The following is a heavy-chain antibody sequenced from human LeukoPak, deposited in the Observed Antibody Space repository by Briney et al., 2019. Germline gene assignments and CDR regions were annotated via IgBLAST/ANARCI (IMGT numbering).Heavy chain of an antibody. D-gene: IGHD4-11*01. Sequence: SETLSLTCTVSGGSISSYYWTWIRQPPGKALEWIGFIYYSGSTHYNPSLKSRVTISVDTSKNYFSLRLSSVTAADTAVYYCARRGDYDAFDIWGQGTLVTVSS. CDR3: ARRGDYDAFDI. V-gene: IGHV4-59*08. J-gene: IGHJ3*02. CDR1: GGSISSYY. CDR2: IYYSGST.